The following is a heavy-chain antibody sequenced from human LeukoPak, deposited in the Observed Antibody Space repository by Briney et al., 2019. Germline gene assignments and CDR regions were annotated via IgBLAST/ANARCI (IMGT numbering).Heavy chain of an antibody. V-gene: IGHV4-39*07. CDR3: VRDPLHYCTNGVCYVFDI. J-gene: IGHJ3*02. CDR2: IFYSGTT. Sequence: SETLSLTCTVSGGSISSSSYCWGWIRQPPGKGLEWIGSIFYSGTTYYDPSLKSRVTVSLDTSKNQFSLKLSSVTAADTAVYYCVRDPLHYCTNGVCYVFDIWGQGTMVTVSS. CDR1: GGSISSSSYC. D-gene: IGHD2-8*01.